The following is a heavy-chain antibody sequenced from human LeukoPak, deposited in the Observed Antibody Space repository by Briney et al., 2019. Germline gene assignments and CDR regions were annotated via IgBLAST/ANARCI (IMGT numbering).Heavy chain of an antibody. V-gene: IGHV1-2*02. Sequence: ASVKVSCKASGYTFTGYYMHWVRQALGQGLEWMGWINPNSGGTNYAQKFQGRVTMTRDTSISTAYMELSRLRSDDTAVYYCASPLSGSSEKDFDYWGQGTLVTVSS. CDR1: GYTFTGYY. CDR2: INPNSGGT. CDR3: ASPLSGSSEKDFDY. J-gene: IGHJ4*02. D-gene: IGHD2-15*01.